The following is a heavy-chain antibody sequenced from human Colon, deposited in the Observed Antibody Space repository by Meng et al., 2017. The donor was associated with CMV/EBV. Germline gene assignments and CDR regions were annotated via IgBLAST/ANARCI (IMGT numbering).Heavy chain of an antibody. CDR2: ISSDGSNE. D-gene: IGHD2/OR15-2a*01. Sequence: GESLKISCATFGFRLSNYGMHWVRQAPGKGLEWVAIISSDGSNEHYADSVKGRFAISRDNSKNTLYLQLNSLRAEDTAVYYCAKGCTTFCYYIDYWGRGTLVTVSS. CDR1: GFRLSNYG. CDR3: AKGCTTFCYYIDY. V-gene: IGHV3-33*06. J-gene: IGHJ4*02.